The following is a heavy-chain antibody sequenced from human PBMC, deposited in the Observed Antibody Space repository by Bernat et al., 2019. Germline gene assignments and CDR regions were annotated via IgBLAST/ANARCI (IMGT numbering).Heavy chain of an antibody. CDR2: MWYDGSNK. Sequence: VQLLESGGGLVQPGGSLRLSCAASGFTFSSHVVHWVRQAPGKGLEWVAVMWYDGSNKYYGDPVKGRFTISRDTSTNTLYLEMNSLRVEDTAVYYCARTTATDWFFDLWGRGTLVTVSS. CDR1: GFTFSSHV. J-gene: IGHJ2*01. CDR3: ARTTATDWFFDL. V-gene: IGHV3-33*01. D-gene: IGHD1-14*01.